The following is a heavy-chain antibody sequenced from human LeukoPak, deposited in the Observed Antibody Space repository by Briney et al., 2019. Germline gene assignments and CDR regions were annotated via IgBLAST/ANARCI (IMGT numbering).Heavy chain of an antibody. CDR3: ARSLVRGIAAAGY. CDR1: GFTFSSYW. D-gene: IGHD6-13*01. J-gene: IGHJ4*02. CDR2: IKQDGSEK. V-gene: IGHV3-7*01. Sequence: GGSLRLSCAASGFTFSSYWMSRVRQAPGKGLEWVANIKQDGSEKYYVDSVKGRFTISRDNAKNSLYLQMNSLRAEDTAVYYCARSLVRGIAAAGYWGQGTLVTVSS.